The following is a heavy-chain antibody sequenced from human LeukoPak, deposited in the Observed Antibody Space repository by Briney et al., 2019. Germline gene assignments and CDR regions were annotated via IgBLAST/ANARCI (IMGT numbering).Heavy chain of an antibody. CDR3: ARMGAVTDAFDY. Sequence: AGKSLRLSCAASGFTFSNYPMHWVRQAPGKGLEWVAIISYDGNSKYYADSVKGRFTISRDISKNTLYLQMNSLRTEDTAMYFCARMGAVTDAFDYWGQGTLVTVSS. D-gene: IGHD6-19*01. CDR1: GFTFSNYP. V-gene: IGHV3-30-3*01. J-gene: IGHJ4*02. CDR2: ISYDGNSK.